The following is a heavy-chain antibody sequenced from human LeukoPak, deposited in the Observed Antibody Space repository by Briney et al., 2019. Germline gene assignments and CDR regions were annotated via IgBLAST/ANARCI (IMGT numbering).Heavy chain of an antibody. J-gene: IGHJ4*02. D-gene: IGHD5-12*01. Sequence: PGGSLRLSCAASGFTFSGSAMHWVRQASGKGLEWVGRIRSKANSYATAYAASVKGRFTISRDDSKNTAYLQMNSLRPEDTAVYYCATTGFDSRYYLHSWGQGTLVTVSS. CDR1: GFTFSGSA. V-gene: IGHV3-73*01. CDR2: IRSKANSYAT. CDR3: ATTGFDSRYYLHS.